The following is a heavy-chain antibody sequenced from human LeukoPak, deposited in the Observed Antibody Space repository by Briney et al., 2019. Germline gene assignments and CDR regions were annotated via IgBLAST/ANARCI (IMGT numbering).Heavy chain of an antibody. V-gene: IGHV3-30-3*01. CDR1: GFTFSSYA. J-gene: IGHJ3*02. CDR3: ARGGSGPPDAFDI. CDR2: ISYDGSNK. Sequence: GGSLRLSCAASGFTFSSYAMHWVRQAPGKGLEWVAVISYDGSNKYYADSVKGRFTISRDNSKNTLYLQMNSLRAEDTAVYYCARGGSGPPDAFDIWGQGTMVTVSS. D-gene: IGHD2-15*01.